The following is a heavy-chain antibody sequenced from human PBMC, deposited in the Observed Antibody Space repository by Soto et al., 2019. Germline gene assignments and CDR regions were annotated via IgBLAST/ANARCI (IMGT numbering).Heavy chain of an antibody. V-gene: IGHV4-34*01. CDR2: INHSGST. J-gene: IGHJ4*02. CDR3: ARVAYDILTGYYRGPRSDV. CDR1: GGSFSGYY. D-gene: IGHD3-9*01. Sequence: ASETLSLTCAVYGGSFSGYYWSWIRQPPGKGLEWIGEINHSGSTNYNPSLKSRVTISVDTSKNQFSLKLSSVTAADTAVYYCARVAYDILTGYYRGPRSDVWGQGTLVTVAS.